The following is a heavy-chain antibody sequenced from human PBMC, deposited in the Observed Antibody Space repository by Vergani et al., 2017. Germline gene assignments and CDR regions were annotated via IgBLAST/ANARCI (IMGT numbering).Heavy chain of an antibody. CDR2: INHSGST. CDR1: GGSFSGYY. V-gene: IGHV4-34*01. Sequence: QVQLQQWGAGLLKPSETLCLTCAVYGGSFSGYYWSWIRQPPGKGLEWIGEINHSGSTNYNPSLKSRVTISVDTSKNQFSLKLSSVTAADTAVYYCASRGRGSRRPTAAFDIWGQGTMVTVSS. J-gene: IGHJ3*02. CDR3: ASRGRGSRRPTAAFDI. D-gene: IGHD6-13*01.